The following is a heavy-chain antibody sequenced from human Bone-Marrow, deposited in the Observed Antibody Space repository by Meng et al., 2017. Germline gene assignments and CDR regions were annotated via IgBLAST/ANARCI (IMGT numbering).Heavy chain of an antibody. CDR1: GFTFSSYA. CDR2: ISYDGSNK. D-gene: IGHD3-10*02. CDR3: ARLFSYYYYGMDV. J-gene: IGHJ6*02. Sequence: GGSLRLSCAASGFTFSSYAMHWVRQAPGKGLEWVAVISYDGSNKYYADSVKGRFTISRDNSKNTLYLQMNSLRAEDTAVYYCARLFSYYYYGMDVWGQGTTVTVSS. V-gene: IGHV3-30*04.